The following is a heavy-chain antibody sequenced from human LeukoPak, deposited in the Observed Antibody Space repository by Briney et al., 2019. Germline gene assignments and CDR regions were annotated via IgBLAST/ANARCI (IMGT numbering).Heavy chain of an antibody. CDR1: GLTFNRHS. CDR3: ARDRLADY. Sequence: GGSLRLSCEAFGLTFNRHSMNWVRQAPGKGLEWVSSISSSSSYIYYADSLQGRFTISRDSAKNSLYLQMNSLRAEDTAVYYCARDRLADYWGQGTLVTVSS. D-gene: IGHD6-25*01. V-gene: IGHV3-21*01. J-gene: IGHJ4*02. CDR2: ISSSSSYI.